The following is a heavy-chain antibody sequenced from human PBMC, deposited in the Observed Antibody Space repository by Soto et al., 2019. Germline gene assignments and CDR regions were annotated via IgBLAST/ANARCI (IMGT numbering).Heavy chain of an antibody. D-gene: IGHD3-3*01. CDR1: GYTFTSYG. J-gene: IGHJ5*02. V-gene: IGHV1-18*01. CDR3: ARDSYYDFWSGYYTVRWFDP. CDR2: ISAYNGNT. Sequence: ASVKVSCKASGYTFTSYGISWVRQAPGQGLEWMGWISAYNGNTNYAQKLQGRVTMTTDTSTSTAYMELRSLRSDDTAVYYCARDSYYDFWSGYYTVRWFDPWGQRTLVTVSS.